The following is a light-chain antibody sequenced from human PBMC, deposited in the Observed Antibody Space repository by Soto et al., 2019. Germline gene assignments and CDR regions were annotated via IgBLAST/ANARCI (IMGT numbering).Light chain of an antibody. CDR2: YAS. J-gene: IGKJ4*01. V-gene: IGKV3-11*01. Sequence: IQSPFTLSLCPGERSTLSSLASQSISSSLAWYQQNPGQAPRLLIFYASNRATGIPVRFSGSGSGTDFTLTISSLEPDDFTVYYCQQHSDWPLTFGGGTKVDIK. CDR1: QSISSS. CDR3: QQHSDWPLT.